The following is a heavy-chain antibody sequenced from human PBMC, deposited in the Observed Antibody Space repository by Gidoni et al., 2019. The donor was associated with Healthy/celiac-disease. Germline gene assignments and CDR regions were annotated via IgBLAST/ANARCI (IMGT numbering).Heavy chain of an antibody. V-gene: IGHV1-18*01. CDR3: ARDALRYFDWVDGGWFDP. D-gene: IGHD3-9*01. Sequence: QDQLVQSGAEVKEPGASVKVSCKTFGYTFSSYGINWVRQAPGQGLEWMGWISAYKANTNYAQKFQGRVTMTRDTSTRTAYMVLNSLRSDDTAVYYCARDALRYFDWVDGGWFDPWGRGTLVTVSS. J-gene: IGHJ5*02. CDR2: ISAYKANT. CDR1: GYTFSSYG.